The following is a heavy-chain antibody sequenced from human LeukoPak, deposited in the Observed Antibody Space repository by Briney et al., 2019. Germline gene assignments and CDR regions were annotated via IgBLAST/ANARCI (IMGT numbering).Heavy chain of an antibody. Sequence: KPSETLSLTCTVSGGSISTSYYWGWIRQPPGKGLEWIGSIYYSGTTYCNPSLKSRVTISVDTSKNQFSLKLNSVTAADTAVYYCARQDIVVVPAATGWDYWGQGTLVTVSS. CDR3: ARQDIVVVPAATGWDY. V-gene: IGHV4-39*01. CDR1: GGSISTSYY. D-gene: IGHD2-2*01. CDR2: IYYSGTT. J-gene: IGHJ4*02.